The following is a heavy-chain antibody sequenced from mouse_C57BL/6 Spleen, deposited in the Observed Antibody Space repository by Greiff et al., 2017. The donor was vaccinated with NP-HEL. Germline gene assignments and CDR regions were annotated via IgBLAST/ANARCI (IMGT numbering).Heavy chain of an antibody. D-gene: IGHD2-2*01. CDR3: ARLRRLRFFDY. J-gene: IGHJ2*01. CDR2: INPNNGGT. V-gene: IGHV1-26*01. Sequence: EVKLQQSGPELVKPGASVKISCKASGYTFTDYYMNWVKQSHGKSLEWIGDINPNNGGTSYNQKFKGKATLTVDKSSSTAYMELRSLTSEDSAVYYCARLRRLRFFDYWGQGTTLTVSS. CDR1: GYTFTDYY.